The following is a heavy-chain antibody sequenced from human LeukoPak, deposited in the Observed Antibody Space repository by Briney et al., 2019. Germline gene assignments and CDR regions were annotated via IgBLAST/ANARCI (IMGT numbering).Heavy chain of an antibody. CDR3: ARVRGPLIHFDC. V-gene: IGHV1-46*01. Sequence: ASVKVSRTASGYTFTSYNMHWVRHAPAQGLEWMGIINTSGGSTNYAQKFQGRVTMTRDTSTSTDYMELSSLRSEDTAVYYCARVRGPLIHFDCWGQGTLVAVSS. CDR2: INTSGGST. J-gene: IGHJ4*02. CDR1: GYTFTSYN. D-gene: IGHD3-16*01.